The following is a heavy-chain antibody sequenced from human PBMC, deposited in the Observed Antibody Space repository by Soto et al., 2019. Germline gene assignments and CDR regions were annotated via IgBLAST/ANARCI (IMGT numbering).Heavy chain of an antibody. CDR3: ARTYGGYYDY. J-gene: IGHJ4*02. CDR2: IYYSGST. D-gene: IGHD2-8*01. Sequence: SETLSLTCTGSGGSISSYYWSWIRQPPGKGLEWIGYIYYSGSTNYNPSLKSRVTISVDTSKNQFSLKLRSVTAADTAVYYCARTYGGYYDYWGQGTLVTVSS. CDR1: GGSISSYY. V-gene: IGHV4-59*01.